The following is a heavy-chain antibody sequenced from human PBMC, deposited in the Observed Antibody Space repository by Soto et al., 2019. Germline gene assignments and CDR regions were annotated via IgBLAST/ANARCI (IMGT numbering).Heavy chain of an antibody. D-gene: IGHD3-22*01. Sequence: PGGSLRLSCAESGFTFSSYVMHWVRQAPGKGLEWVAVIWYDGSNKYYADSVKGRLTISRDNSKNTLYLQMNSLRAEDTAVYYCARGKYDSSGYIGYWGQGTLVTVSS. CDR2: IWYDGSNK. V-gene: IGHV3-33*01. CDR3: ARGKYDSSGYIGY. CDR1: GFTFSSYV. J-gene: IGHJ4*02.